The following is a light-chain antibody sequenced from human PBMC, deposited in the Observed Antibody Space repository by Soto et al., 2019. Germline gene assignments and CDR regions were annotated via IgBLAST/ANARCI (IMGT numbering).Light chain of an antibody. CDR3: QHYGSLVLT. V-gene: IGKV3-20*01. CDR1: QSVSSTY. CDR2: GAS. J-gene: IGKJ4*01. Sequence: EIVLTQSPGTLSLSPGERATLSCRASQSVSSTYLAWYQQKRGQAPMLLIYGASSRATGSPDSCSGSGSGTAFTLTISRLEPEDFAEYYCQHYGSLVLTFGGGTKVEIK.